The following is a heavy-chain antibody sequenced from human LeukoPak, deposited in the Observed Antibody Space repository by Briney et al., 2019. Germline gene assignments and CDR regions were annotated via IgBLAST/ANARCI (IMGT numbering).Heavy chain of an antibody. J-gene: IGHJ6*03. D-gene: IGHD3-10*01. CDR1: GFTFSSYW. V-gene: IGHV3-7*01. CDR3: ARAMVRGKDYYYYYMDV. Sequence: PGGSLRLSCAASGFTFSSYWMSWVRQAPGKGLEWVANIKQDGSEKYYVDSVKGRFTISRDNAKNSLYLQMNSLRAEDTAVYYCARAMVRGKDYYYYYMDVWGKGTTVTVSS. CDR2: IKQDGSEK.